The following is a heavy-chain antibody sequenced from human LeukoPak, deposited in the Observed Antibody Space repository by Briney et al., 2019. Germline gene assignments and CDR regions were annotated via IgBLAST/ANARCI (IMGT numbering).Heavy chain of an antibody. D-gene: IGHD3-22*01. J-gene: IGHJ6*03. V-gene: IGHV3-21*06. CDR1: GFTFSSYT. CDR2: ISSAGSHL. CDR3: AKEASIVVVITEYYYMDV. Sequence: GGSLRLSCAASGFTFSSYTMNWVRQAPGKGLEWVSSISSAGSHLYFADSVKGRFTISRDNTKNLLYLQMNSLRVEDTAVYYCAKEASIVVVITEYYYMDVWGKGTTVTVSS.